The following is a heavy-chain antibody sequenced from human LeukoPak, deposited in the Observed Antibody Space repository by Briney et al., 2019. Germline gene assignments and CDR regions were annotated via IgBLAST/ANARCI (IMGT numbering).Heavy chain of an antibody. CDR3: ARGVGPPAYCGGDCFSGYFDL. D-gene: IGHD2-21*01. V-gene: IGHV1-46*03. CDR2: INPSGGST. CDR1: GYTFTSYY. Sequence: ASVKVSCKASGYTFTSYYMRWVRQAPGQGLEWMGIINPSGGSTSYAQKFQGRVTMTRDTSTSTVYMELSSLRSEDTAVYYCARGVGPPAYCGGDCFSGYFDLWGRGTLVTVSS. J-gene: IGHJ2*01.